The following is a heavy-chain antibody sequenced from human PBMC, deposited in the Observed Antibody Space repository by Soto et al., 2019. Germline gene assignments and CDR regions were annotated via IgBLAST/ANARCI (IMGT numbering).Heavy chain of an antibody. CDR2: ILVDGRT. D-gene: IGHD2-8*02. J-gene: IGHJ3*01. Sequence: GGSLRLSCAASGFPCGSYDMTWVRQAPGKGLEWVSTILVDGRTFYVDSVKGRFTISRDNSRNTVYPQMNSLTAGDTALYYCAKATATGGGAFDFCGQGTMVTVSS. CDR3: AKATATGGGAFDF. V-gene: IGHV3-23*01. CDR1: GFPCGSYD.